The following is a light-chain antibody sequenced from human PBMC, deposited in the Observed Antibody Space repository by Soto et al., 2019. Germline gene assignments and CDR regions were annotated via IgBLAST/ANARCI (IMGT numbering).Light chain of an antibody. CDR1: SSDVGGYNY. V-gene: IGLV2-8*01. CDR3: SSYAGSNNFKV. J-gene: IGLJ2*01. Sequence: HSALTQPPSASGSPGQSVTISCTGTSSDVGGYNYVSWYQQHPGKAPKLMIYEVSKRPSGVPDRFSGSKSGNTASLTVSGLPAEDEADYYCSSYAGSNNFKVFGGGTKLTVL. CDR2: EVS.